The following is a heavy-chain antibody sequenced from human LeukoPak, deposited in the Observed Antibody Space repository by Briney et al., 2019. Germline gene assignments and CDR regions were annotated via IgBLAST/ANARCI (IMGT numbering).Heavy chain of an antibody. CDR1: GGSISSGGYY. CDR3: ASLRRSTFSLRPTNDAFDI. V-gene: IGHV4-31*03. J-gene: IGHJ3*02. CDR2: IYYSGST. Sequence: SETLSLTCTVSGGSISSGGYYWSWIRQHPGKGLEWIGYIYYSGSTYYNPSLKSRVTISVDTSKNQFSLKLSSVTAADTAVYYCASLRRSTFSLRPTNDAFDIWGQGTMVTVSS. D-gene: IGHD3-16*01.